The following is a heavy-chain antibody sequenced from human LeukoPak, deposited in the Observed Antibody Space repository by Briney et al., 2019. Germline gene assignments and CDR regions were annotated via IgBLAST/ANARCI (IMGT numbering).Heavy chain of an antibody. CDR3: ARGLIDPLDLGYCSSTSCFEAFDI. Sequence: PSETLSLTCTVSGGSISSSSYYWGWIRQPPGKGLEWIGSIYYSGSTYYNPSLKSRVTISVDTSKNQFSLKLSSVTAADTAVYYCARGLIDPLDLGYCSSTSCFEAFDIWGQGTMVTVSS. CDR1: GGSISSSSYY. J-gene: IGHJ3*02. V-gene: IGHV4-39*01. CDR2: IYYSGST. D-gene: IGHD2-2*01.